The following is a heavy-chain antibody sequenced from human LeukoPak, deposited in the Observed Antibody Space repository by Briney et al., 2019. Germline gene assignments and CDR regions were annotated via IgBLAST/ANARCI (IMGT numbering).Heavy chain of an antibody. CDR3: AREGCSSTSCYGRWFDP. CDR1: GFTFSSYA. V-gene: IGHV3-30-3*01. D-gene: IGHD2-2*01. Sequence: GGSLRFSCAASGFTFSSYAMHWVRQAPGKGLEWVAVISYDGSNKYYADSVKGRFTISRDNSKNTLYLQMNSLRAEDTAVYYCAREGCSSTSCYGRWFDPWGQGTLVTVSS. CDR2: ISYDGSNK. J-gene: IGHJ5*02.